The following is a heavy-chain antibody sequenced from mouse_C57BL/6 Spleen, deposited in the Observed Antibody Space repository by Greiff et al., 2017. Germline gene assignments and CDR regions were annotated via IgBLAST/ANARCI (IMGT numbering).Heavy chain of an antibody. CDR1: GYAFSSSW. J-gene: IGHJ2*01. CDR2: IYPGDGDT. D-gene: IGHD4-1*01. CDR3: ERRLGRGGYFDY. V-gene: IGHV1-82*01. Sequence: QVQLQQSGPELVKPGASVKISCKASGYAFSSSWMTWVKQRPGKGLEWIGRIYPGDGDTNYNGKFKGKATLTADKSSSTAYMQLSSLTSEDSAVYFGERRLGRGGYFDYWGQGTTLTVSS.